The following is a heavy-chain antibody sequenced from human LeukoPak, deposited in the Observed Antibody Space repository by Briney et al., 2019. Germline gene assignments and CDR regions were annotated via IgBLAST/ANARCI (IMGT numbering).Heavy chain of an antibody. CDR1: GYTLTSYE. V-gene: IGHV1-8*01. CDR3: ARGLGSYDSSELTWPMISF. CDR2: MNPNSGDT. J-gene: IGHJ4*02. Sequence: ASVKVSCKASGYTLTSYEINWVRQATGHGLEWMGWMNPNSGDTAYAQKFQGRITMTRSTSITTAYMELSGLRSEDTAVYYCARGLGSYDSSELTWPMISFWGQGTQVTVSS. D-gene: IGHD3-22*01.